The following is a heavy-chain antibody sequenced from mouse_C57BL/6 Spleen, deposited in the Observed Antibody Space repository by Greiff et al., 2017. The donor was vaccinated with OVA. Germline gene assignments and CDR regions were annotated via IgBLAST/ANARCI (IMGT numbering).Heavy chain of an antibody. Sequence: VQLQQSGAELVRPGASVKLSCTASGFNIKDDYMHWVKQRPEQGLEWIGWIDPENGDTEYASKVQGQATITADKSSNTAYLQLSSLTSEDTAVYCCTTGSSFAYWGQGTLVTVSA. CDR2: IDPENGDT. D-gene: IGHD1-1*01. CDR3: TTGSSFAY. CDR1: GFNIKDDY. V-gene: IGHV14-4*01. J-gene: IGHJ3*01.